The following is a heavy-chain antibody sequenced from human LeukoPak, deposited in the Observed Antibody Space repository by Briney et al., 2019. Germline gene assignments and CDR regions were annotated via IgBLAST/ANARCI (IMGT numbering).Heavy chain of an antibody. CDR2: IYAGDSDT. CDR3: ALWSRGYYYYYMDV. J-gene: IGHJ6*03. V-gene: IGHV5-51*01. CDR1: GYSLTSFW. D-gene: IGHD3-3*01. Sequence: GESLKISCKGSGYSLTSFWNGWVRQIPRKGLGWMGIIYAGDSDTRYSPSFQGQVTISADKSISTAYLQWSSLKASDTAMYYCALWSRGYYYYYMDVWGKGTTVTVSS.